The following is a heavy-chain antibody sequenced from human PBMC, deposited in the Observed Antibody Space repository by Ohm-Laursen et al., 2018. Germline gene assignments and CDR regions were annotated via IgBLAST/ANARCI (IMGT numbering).Heavy chain of an antibody. V-gene: IGHV4-4*07. D-gene: IGHD1-26*01. CDR3: ARELVGDLSLDY. CDR2: INTSGST. Sequence: SETLSLTCIFSGGSISGYYWSWIRQPAGKRLEWIGRINTSGSTNYNPSLQSRVTMSVDTSKNQFSLNLSSVTAADTAVYYCARELVGDLSLDYWGQGTLVTVSS. J-gene: IGHJ4*02. CDR1: GGSISGYY.